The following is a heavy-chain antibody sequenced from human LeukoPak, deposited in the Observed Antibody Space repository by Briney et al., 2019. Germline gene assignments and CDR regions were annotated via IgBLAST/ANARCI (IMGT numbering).Heavy chain of an antibody. CDR2: IKQDGSEK. V-gene: IGHV3-7*04. CDR3: ARGIAARQYYFDY. Sequence: PGGSLRLSCAASGFTFSSYWMIWVRQAPGKGLEWVANIKQDGSEKYYVDSVKGRFTISRDNAKNSLYLQMNSLRAEDTAVYYCARGIAARQYYFDYWGQGTLVTVSS. CDR1: GFTFSSYW. J-gene: IGHJ4*02. D-gene: IGHD6-6*01.